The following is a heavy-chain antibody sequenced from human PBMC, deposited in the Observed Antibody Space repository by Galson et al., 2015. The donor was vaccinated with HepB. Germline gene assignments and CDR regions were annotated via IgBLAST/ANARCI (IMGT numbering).Heavy chain of an antibody. CDR1: GFSFRSYS. Sequence: SLRLSCAASGFSFRSYSMNWVRKAPGKGLEWVSSISSSGSYIYYADSVKGRFTISRDNAKNSLYLQMNSLRAEDTAVYSCARDYRPSFGSGSYYPNWFDSWGQGTLVTVSS. CDR3: ARDYRPSFGSGSYYPNWFDS. J-gene: IGHJ5*01. V-gene: IGHV3-21*06. CDR2: ISSSGSYI. D-gene: IGHD3-10*01.